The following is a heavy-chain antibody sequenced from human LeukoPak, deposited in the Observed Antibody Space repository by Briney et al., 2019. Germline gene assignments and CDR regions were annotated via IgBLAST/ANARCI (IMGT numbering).Heavy chain of an antibody. CDR2: ISYDGGNK. CDR3: ARVARYFDWLDY. CDR1: GFSFSSYA. Sequence: GGSLRLSCAASGFSFSSYAMHWVRQAPGKGLEWVAAISYDGGNKDYADSVKGRFTISRENSKNTLYMQMNSLRGGDTAVYYCARVARYFDWLDYWGQGTLVTVSS. J-gene: IGHJ4*02. D-gene: IGHD3-9*01. V-gene: IGHV3-30*04.